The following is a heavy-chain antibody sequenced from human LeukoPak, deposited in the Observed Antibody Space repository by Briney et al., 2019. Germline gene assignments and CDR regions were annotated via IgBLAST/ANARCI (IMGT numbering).Heavy chain of an antibody. D-gene: IGHD6-13*01. J-gene: IGHJ4*02. CDR2: IRSKANNYAT. CDR3: TRQWATAGAGPLDFDY. CDR1: GFTFSGSA. V-gene: IGHV3-73*01. Sequence: GGSLRLSCAASGFTFSGSAMHWVRQASGKGLEWVGRIRSKANNYATAYAASVKGRFIISRDDSKNTAYLQMNSPKTEDTAVYYCTRQWATAGAGPLDFDYWGQGTLITVYS.